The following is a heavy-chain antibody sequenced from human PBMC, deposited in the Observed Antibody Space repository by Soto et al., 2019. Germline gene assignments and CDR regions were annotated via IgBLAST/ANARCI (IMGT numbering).Heavy chain of an antibody. V-gene: IGHV3-53*01. CDR1: GFTVSSNY. J-gene: IGHJ4*02. CDR3: ARDHSVAFGGVNFDY. Sequence: PGGSLRLSCVASGFTVSSNYMSWVRQALGKGLEWVSVIYSGGTSHYADSVRGRFTISKDNAKNSLYLQMNSLRAEDTAVYYCARDHSVAFGGVNFDYWGQGALVTVSS. CDR2: IYSGGTS. D-gene: IGHD3-16*01.